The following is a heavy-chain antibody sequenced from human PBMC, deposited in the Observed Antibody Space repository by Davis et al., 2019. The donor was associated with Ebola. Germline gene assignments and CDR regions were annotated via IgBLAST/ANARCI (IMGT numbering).Heavy chain of an antibody. CDR3: AREEGGYSYGRDYYYYYGMDV. CDR2: INSDGSST. V-gene: IGHV3-74*01. Sequence: HTGGSLRLSCAASGFTFSSYEMNWVRQAPGKGLVWVSRINSDGSSTSYADSVKGRFTISRDNAKNTLYLQMNSLRAEDTAVYYCAREEGGYSYGRDYYYYYGMDVWGQGTTVTVSS. J-gene: IGHJ6*02. D-gene: IGHD5-18*01. CDR1: GFTFSSYE.